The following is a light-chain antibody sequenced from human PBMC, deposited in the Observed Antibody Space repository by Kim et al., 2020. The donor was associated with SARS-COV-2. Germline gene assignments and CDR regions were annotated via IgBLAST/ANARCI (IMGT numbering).Light chain of an antibody. CDR2: AAP. J-gene: IGKJ1*01. Sequence: VGDRVTITRRASQSISRNLNWYQQKTEKAPKVLFYAAPSLQSGVPSRCSGGGSGADCSLTIRSLQPEEFATYNCQQSYDNARTFGQGTQVDIK. CDR3: QQSYDNART. CDR1: QSISRN. V-gene: IGKV1-39*01.